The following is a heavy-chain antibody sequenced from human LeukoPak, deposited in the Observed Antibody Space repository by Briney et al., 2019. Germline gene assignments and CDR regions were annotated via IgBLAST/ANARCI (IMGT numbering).Heavy chain of an antibody. CDR3: ARVSPEIVVVTGTGAPDY. Sequence: GGCLRLSCAASGFTFSNYGIHWVRPAPGKGLEWVAVVWYDGSNKYYADSVKGRFTISRDNSKNTVYLQMNSLRAEDTAVYYCARVSPEIVVVTGTGAPDYWGQGTLVTVSS. J-gene: IGHJ4*02. CDR2: VWYDGSNK. CDR1: GFTFSNYG. D-gene: IGHD2-21*02. V-gene: IGHV3-33*01.